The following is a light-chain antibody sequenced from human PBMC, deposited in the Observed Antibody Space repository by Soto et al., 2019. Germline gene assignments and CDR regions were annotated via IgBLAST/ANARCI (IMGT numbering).Light chain of an antibody. Sequence: QSVLTQPPSVSGAPGQRVTISCTGSSSNIGANYDVHWYQQLPGTAPKLLIYGNSNRPSGVPDRFSGSKYGSSASLAITRLQAEDEADYYCQSYDSSLSGMVFGGGTKLTVL. CDR3: QSYDSSLSGMV. V-gene: IGLV1-40*01. CDR2: GNS. J-gene: IGLJ2*01. CDR1: SSNIGANYD.